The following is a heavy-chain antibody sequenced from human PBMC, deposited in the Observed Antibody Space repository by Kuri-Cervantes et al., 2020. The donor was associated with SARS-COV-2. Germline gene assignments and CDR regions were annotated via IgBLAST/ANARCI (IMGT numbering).Heavy chain of an antibody. CDR1: GGSFSGYY. Sequence: SETLSLTCAVYGGSFSGYYWSWIRQPPGKGLEWIGEINHSGSTNYNPSLKSRVTISVDTSKNQFSLKLSSVTAADTAVYYCARYRVFGAWADAFDIWGQGTMVTVSS. V-gene: IGHV4-34*01. CDR2: INHSGST. J-gene: IGHJ3*02. D-gene: IGHD3-10*01. CDR3: ARYRVFGAWADAFDI.